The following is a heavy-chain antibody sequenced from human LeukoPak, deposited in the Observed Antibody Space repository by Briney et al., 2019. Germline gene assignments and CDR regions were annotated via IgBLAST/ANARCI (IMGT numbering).Heavy chain of an antibody. CDR2: ISGSGDST. J-gene: IGHJ4*02. CDR3: AKVKVATFFFDY. Sequence: GGSLRLSCAASGFTFSSYAMSWVRQAPGKGLEWVSSISGSGDSTYYADSVKGRFTISRDNSKNTLYLQMNSLRAEDTAIYYCAKVKVATFFFDYWGLGTLVTVSS. CDR1: GFTFSSYA. V-gene: IGHV3-23*01. D-gene: IGHD5-12*01.